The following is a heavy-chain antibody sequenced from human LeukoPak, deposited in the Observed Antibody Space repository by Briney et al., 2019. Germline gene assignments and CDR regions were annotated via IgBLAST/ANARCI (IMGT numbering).Heavy chain of an antibody. V-gene: IGHV3-33*03. Sequence: PGGSLRLSCAASGFTFSNYAMHWVRQAPGKGLEWVAVIWYDGSPKYYPDSVKGRFTISRDNSKSTLYLQMNSLRAEDMAVYYCAKVSGRIQIWPQPFGDGMDVWGQGTTVTVSS. J-gene: IGHJ6*02. CDR2: IWYDGSPK. CDR3: AKVSGRIQIWPQPFGDGMDV. CDR1: GFTFSNYA. D-gene: IGHD3-10*01.